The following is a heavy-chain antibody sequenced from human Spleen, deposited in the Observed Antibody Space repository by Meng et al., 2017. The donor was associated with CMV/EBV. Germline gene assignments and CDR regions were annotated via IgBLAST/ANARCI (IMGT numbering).Heavy chain of an antibody. CDR3: AVCSGGSCYLFDY. J-gene: IGHJ4*02. D-gene: IGHD2-15*01. Sequence: ASVKVSCKVSGHTLTELPRHWVRQTPGKGLEWMGAFDPEDGETIYAQRLQGRVTVTEDTSTDTAYMELSSLRSEDTAVYYCAVCSGGSCYLFDYWGQGTLVTVFS. CDR1: GHTLTELP. CDR2: FDPEDGET. V-gene: IGHV1-24*01.